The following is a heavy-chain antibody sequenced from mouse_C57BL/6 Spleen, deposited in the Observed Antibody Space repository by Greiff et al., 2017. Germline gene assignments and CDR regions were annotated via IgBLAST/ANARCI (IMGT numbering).Heavy chain of an antibody. V-gene: IGHV1-82*01. CDR1: GYAFSSSW. CDR3: APVTTGSWFAY. CDR2: IYPGDGDT. D-gene: IGHD1-1*01. Sequence: QVQLQQSGPELVKPGASVKISCKASGYAFSSSWMNWVKQRPGKGLEWIGRIYPGDGDTNYNGKFKGKATLTPDKSSSTAYMQLSSLTSEDSAVYFCAPVTTGSWFAYWGQGTLVTVSA. J-gene: IGHJ3*01.